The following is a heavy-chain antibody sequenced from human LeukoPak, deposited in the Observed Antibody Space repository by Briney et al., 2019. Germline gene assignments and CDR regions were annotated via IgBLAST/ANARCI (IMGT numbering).Heavy chain of an antibody. CDR2: ISYDGSNK. Sequence: GGSLRLSCAASGFTFSSYGMHWVRQAPGKGLEWVAVISYDGSNKYYADSVKGRFTISRDNSKNTLYLQMNSLRTEDTAVYYCARGAVAGTWPGAFDIWGQGTMVTVSS. J-gene: IGHJ3*02. CDR3: ARGAVAGTWPGAFDI. V-gene: IGHV3-30*03. CDR1: GFTFSSYG. D-gene: IGHD6-19*01.